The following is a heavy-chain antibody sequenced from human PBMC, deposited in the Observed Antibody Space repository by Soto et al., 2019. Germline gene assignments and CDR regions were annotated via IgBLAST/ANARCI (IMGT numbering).Heavy chain of an antibody. D-gene: IGHD3-10*01. V-gene: IGHV3-30*18. CDR2: ISGDGGSQ. CDR1: GVTFNTLG. CDR3: AKCSGFGELLSVVPPYFDY. Sequence: GGSLGLSCEASGVTFNTLGMHWVRQAPGAGLEWVAAISGDGGSQTYADSVKGRFIISRDNSKNTLYLQMNSLRAEDTAVYYCAKCSGFGELLSVVPPYFDYWGQGTLVTV. J-gene: IGHJ4*02.